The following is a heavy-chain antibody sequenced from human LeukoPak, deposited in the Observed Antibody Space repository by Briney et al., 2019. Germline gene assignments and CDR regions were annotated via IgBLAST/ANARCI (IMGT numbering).Heavy chain of an antibody. CDR1: GFTFSDYY. Sequence: GGSLRLSCAASGFTFSDYYMSWIRQAPGKGLEWVSYISSSGSTIYYADSVKVRFTISRDNAKNSLYLQMNSLRAEDTAVYYCARDESTSAFDIWGQGTMVTVSS. D-gene: IGHD2-2*01. J-gene: IGHJ3*02. V-gene: IGHV3-11*01. CDR2: ISSSGSTI. CDR3: ARDESTSAFDI.